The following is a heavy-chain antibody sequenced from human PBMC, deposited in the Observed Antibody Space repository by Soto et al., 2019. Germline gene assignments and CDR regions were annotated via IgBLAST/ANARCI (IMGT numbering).Heavy chain of an antibody. CDR1: GFTFSSYA. D-gene: IGHD1-26*01. Sequence: EVQLLESGGGLVQPGGSLRLSCAASGFTFSSYARNWVRQAPGKGLEWVSVISVSGNYTYYADSVKGRFTISRDSSKNMLILQMNSPRAEDTAVYYCASDDPATYWGQGTLVTVSS. CDR3: ASDDPATY. CDR2: ISVSGNYT. V-gene: IGHV3-23*01. J-gene: IGHJ4*02.